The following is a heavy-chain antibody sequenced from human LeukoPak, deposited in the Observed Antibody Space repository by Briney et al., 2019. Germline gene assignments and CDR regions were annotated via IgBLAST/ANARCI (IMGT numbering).Heavy chain of an antibody. Sequence: PGGSLRLSCAASGFTFSNYGMHWVRQAPGKGLEWVAVISYDGSNKYYADSVKGRFTISRDNSKNTLYLQMNSLRAEDTAVYYCAKSGPRGPQGGTYFDYWGQGTLVTVSS. CDR3: AKSGPRGPQGGTYFDY. V-gene: IGHV3-30*18. D-gene: IGHD3-16*01. CDR1: GFTFSNYG. CDR2: ISYDGSNK. J-gene: IGHJ4*02.